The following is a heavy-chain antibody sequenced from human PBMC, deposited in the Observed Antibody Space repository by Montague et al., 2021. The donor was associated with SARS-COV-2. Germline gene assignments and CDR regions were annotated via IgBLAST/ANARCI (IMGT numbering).Heavy chain of an antibody. Sequence: SLRLSCAASGFIFSNYYMTWVRQAPGKGLEWVSYISSSGTFIYYADSVKGRFTISRDNAKNSLYLQMNSLTAEDTAVYYCGRDAKATVYWGQGTLVTVSS. CDR2: ISSSGTFI. D-gene: IGHD1-1*01. J-gene: IGHJ4*02. V-gene: IGHV3-11*01. CDR1: GFIFSNYY. CDR3: GRDAKATVY.